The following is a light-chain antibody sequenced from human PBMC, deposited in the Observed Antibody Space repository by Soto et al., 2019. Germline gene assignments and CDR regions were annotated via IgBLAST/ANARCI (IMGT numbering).Light chain of an antibody. Sequence: QAVVTQEPSLTVSPGGTVTLTCGSSTGAVTSGYDPNWFQQKPGQPPRALIYSTSNTHSWTPARFSGSLLGGKAALTVSGVQPEDEAEYYCLVFYSDAWVFGGGTQLTVL. CDR2: STS. V-gene: IGLV7-43*01. J-gene: IGLJ2*01. CDR3: LVFYSDAWV. CDR1: TGAVTSGYD.